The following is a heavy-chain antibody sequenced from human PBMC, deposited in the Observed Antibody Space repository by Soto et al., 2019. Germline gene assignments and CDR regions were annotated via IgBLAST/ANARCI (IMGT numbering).Heavy chain of an antibody. Sequence: PSETLSLTCSFSGDSVTSHYLTWIRRPPGRGLEWIGYIYRSGSTKYNPSLKSRLTISVDTSKNQFSLKLSSVTAADTAVYYCARTLDYGHMDVWGKGTTVTVSS. CDR1: GDSVTSHY. CDR3: ARTLDYGHMDV. D-gene: IGHD3-16*01. J-gene: IGHJ6*03. V-gene: IGHV4-4*09. CDR2: IYRSGST.